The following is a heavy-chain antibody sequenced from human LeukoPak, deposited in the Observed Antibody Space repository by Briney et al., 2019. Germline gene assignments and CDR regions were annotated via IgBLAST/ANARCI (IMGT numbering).Heavy chain of an antibody. D-gene: IGHD5-18*01. CDR1: GGTFSSYA. CDR3: ARGIRPDTAMVTGPFDY. V-gene: IGHV1-69*13. J-gene: IGHJ4*02. CDR2: IIPIFGTA. Sequence: SVKVSCKASGGTFSSYAISWVRQAPGQGLEWMGGIIPIFGTANYAQKFQGRVTITADESTSTAYMELSSLRSEDTAVYYCARGIRPDTAMVTGPFDYWGQGTLVTVSS.